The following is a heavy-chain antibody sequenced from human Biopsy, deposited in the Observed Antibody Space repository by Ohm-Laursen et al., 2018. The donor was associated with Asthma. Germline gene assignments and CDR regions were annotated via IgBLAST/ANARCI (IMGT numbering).Heavy chain of an antibody. CDR3: ARERAGVLGSYNGMDV. CDR1: GFTFSNYG. CDR2: VTYDGISQ. V-gene: IGHV3-30*03. D-gene: IGHD2-8*01. Sequence: SLRLSCTASGFTFSNYGMPWVRQVAGKGLDWVAVVTYDGISQYYAESVKGRFTISRDNSRNTLNLQMNSVRPDDTAVYFCARERAGVLGSYNGMDVWGPGTTVTVSS. J-gene: IGHJ6*02.